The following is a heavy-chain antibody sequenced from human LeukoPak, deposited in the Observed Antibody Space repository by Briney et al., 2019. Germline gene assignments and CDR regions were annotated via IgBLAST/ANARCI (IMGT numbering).Heavy chain of an antibody. CDR1: GFTFRDYT. J-gene: IGHJ6*02. D-gene: IGHD1-20*01. CDR3: TTAGISGSRWYYYGMDV. V-gene: IGHV3-15*01. CDR2: IKSKPDGETT. Sequence: GGSLRLSCAASGFTFRDYTMNWVRQAPGKGLEWVGLIKSKPDGETTDYAAPVKGRFTISRDDSKNTLYLQMSSLKTEDTALYYCTTAGISGSRWYYYGMDVWGQGATVTVSS.